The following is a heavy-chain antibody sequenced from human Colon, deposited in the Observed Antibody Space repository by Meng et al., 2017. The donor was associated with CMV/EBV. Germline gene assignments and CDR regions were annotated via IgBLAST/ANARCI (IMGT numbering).Heavy chain of an antibody. D-gene: IGHD6-6*01. V-gene: IGHV4-39*07. CDR3: ARGIAARPSFGY. J-gene: IGHJ4*02. Sequence: SETLSLTCAVSGGSISSSRYYWVWIRQPPGQGLEWIGSIYYGGSTYDNPPLKSRVTISVDTSKNQFSLKISPVTAADTAVYYCARGIAARPSFGYWGQGTLVTVSS. CDR2: IYYGGST. CDR1: GGSISSSRYY.